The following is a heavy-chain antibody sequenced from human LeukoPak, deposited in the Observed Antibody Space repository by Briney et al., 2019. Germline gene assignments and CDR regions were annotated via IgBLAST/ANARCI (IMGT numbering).Heavy chain of an antibody. D-gene: IGHD3-9*01. CDR2: FSGTNTKI. CDR3: VNHRAGCAWFTLHD. J-gene: IGHJ4*02. CDR1: GITFAANA. V-gene: IGHV3-23*01. Sequence: PGGSLRLSCAASGITFAANAMSWVRQAPGKGLERVSSFSGTNTKIYYANSVRGRFTISRDNSRDTLYLQMNNLRAEDTAMYYCVNHRAGCAWFTLHDWGPGTWVTVSS.